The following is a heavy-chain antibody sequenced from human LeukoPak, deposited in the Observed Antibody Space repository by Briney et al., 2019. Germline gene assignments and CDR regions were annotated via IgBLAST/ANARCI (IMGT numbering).Heavy chain of an antibody. J-gene: IGHJ6*03. CDR1: GFTFSNAW. D-gene: IGHD3-22*01. CDR2: IKSKTDGGTT. CDR3: AKRGDYYDSSGYYVNYYYYYMDV. Sequence: GGSLRLSCAASGFTFSNAWMSWVRQAPGKGLEWVGRIKSKTDGGTTDYAAPVKGRFTISRDNSKNTLYLQMNSLRAEDTAVYYCAKRGDYYDSSGYYVNYYYYYMDVWGKGTTVTVSS. V-gene: IGHV3-15*01.